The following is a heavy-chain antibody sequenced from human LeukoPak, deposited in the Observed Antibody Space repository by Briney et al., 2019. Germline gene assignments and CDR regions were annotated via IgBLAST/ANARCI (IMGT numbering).Heavy chain of an antibody. J-gene: IGHJ4*02. D-gene: IGHD1-7*01. CDR2: ISGSGGST. Sequence: GGSLRLSCAASGFTFSSYAMSWVRQAPGKGLEWVSAISGSGGSTYYADPVKGRFTISRDNSKNTLYLQMNSLRAEDTAVYYCATQWELELLFDYWGQGTLVTVSS. V-gene: IGHV3-23*01. CDR3: ATQWELELLFDY. CDR1: GFTFSSYA.